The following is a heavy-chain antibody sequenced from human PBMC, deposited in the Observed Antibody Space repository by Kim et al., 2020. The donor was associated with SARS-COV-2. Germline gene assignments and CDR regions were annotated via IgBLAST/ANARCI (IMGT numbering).Heavy chain of an antibody. CDR3: AKPDYGVPMPYYYYGMDV. CDR2: ISGSGGST. CDR1: GFTFSSYA. Sequence: GGSLRLSCAASGFTFSSYAMSWVRQAPGKWLEWVSAISGSGGSTYYADSVKGRFTISRDNSKNTLYLQMNSLRAEDTAVYYCAKPDYGVPMPYYYYGMDVWGQGTTVTVSS. D-gene: IGHD4-17*01. J-gene: IGHJ6*02. V-gene: IGHV3-23*01.